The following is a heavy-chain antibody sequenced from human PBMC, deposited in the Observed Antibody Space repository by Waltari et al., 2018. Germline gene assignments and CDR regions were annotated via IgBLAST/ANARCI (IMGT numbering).Heavy chain of an antibody. CDR1: GFIVSHYT. Sequence: EVQLLESGGGLVQPGGSLRLSCSASGFIVSHYTLNWVRQAPGKGRELVSIFHGGGDTDYADAVRGRFIITRDNSNNMLYLQMNSLRPEDSGVYYCAKGFDRASFDSWGQGALVTVSS. D-gene: IGHD3-22*01. CDR2: IFHGGGDT. V-gene: IGHV3-23*03. CDR3: AKGFDRASFDS. J-gene: IGHJ4*02.